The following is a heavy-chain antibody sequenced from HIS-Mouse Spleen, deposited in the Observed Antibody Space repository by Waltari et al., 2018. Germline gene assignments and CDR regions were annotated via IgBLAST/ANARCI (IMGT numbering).Heavy chain of an antibody. Sequence: QLQLQESGPGLVKPSETLSLTCTVSGGSISSSSYYWDWIRQPPGKGLEWIGSIYCSGSTYYNPSLKRRVTISVDTSKNQFSLKLGSVTAADTAVYYCAREIPYSSSWYDWYFDLLGRGTLVTVSS. J-gene: IGHJ2*01. CDR1: GGSISSSSYY. D-gene: IGHD6-13*01. CDR3: AREIPYSSSWYDWYFDL. CDR2: IYCSGST. V-gene: IGHV4-39*07.